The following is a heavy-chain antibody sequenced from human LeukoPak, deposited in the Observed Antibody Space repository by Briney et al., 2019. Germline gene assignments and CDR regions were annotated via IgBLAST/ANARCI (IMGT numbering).Heavy chain of an antibody. CDR2: ISGSGDST. D-gene: IGHD6-13*01. CDR3: ALQRTLWQQLLDY. V-gene: IGHV3-23*01. Sequence: GGSLRLSCAASEFTFSYYAMTWVRQAPGKGLEWVSTISGSGDSTYYADSVEGRFTISRDNSKNTLYLQMNSLRADDTAVYYCALQRTLWQQLLDYWGQGTLVTVSS. J-gene: IGHJ4*02. CDR1: EFTFSYYA.